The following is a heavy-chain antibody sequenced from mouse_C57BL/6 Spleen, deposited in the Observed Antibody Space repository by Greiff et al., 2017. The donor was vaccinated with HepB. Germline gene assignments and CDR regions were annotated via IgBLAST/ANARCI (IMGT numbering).Heavy chain of an antibody. D-gene: IGHD1-1*01. CDR2: ISSGSSTI. V-gene: IGHV5-17*01. Sequence: DVMLVESGGGLVKPGGSLKLSCAASGFTFSDYGMHWVRQAPEKGLEWVAYISSGSSTIYYADTVKGRFTISRDNAKNTLFLQMTSLRSEDTAMYYCARDYGSTYFDYWGQGTTLTVSS. J-gene: IGHJ2*01. CDR1: GFTFSDYG. CDR3: ARDYGSTYFDY.